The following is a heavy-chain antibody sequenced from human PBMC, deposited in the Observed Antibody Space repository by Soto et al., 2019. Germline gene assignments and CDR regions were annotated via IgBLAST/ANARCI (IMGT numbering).Heavy chain of an antibody. Sequence: SETLSLTCTVSGGSISSGGYYWSWIRQHPGKGLEWIGYIYYSGSTYYNPSLKSRVTISVDTSQNQFSLKLSSVTAADTAVYYCARDFYYYDSSGYTHLFDYWGQGTLVTVSS. CDR3: ARDFYYYDSSGYTHLFDY. V-gene: IGHV4-31*03. D-gene: IGHD3-22*01. CDR2: IYYSGST. J-gene: IGHJ4*02. CDR1: GGSISSGGYY.